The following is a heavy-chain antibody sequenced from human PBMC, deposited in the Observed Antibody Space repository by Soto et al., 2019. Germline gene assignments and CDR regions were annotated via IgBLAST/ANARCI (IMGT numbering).Heavy chain of an antibody. J-gene: IGHJ6*02. CDR1: GGTFSSYA. CDR3: ASCGLGSSPARSYYYGMDV. Sequence: SVKVSCKASGGTFSSYAISWVRQAPGQGLEWMGGIIPIFGTANYAQKFQGRVTITADKSTSTAYMELSSLRSEDTAVYYCASCGLGSSPARSYYYGMDVWGQGTTVTVSS. CDR2: IIPIFGTA. V-gene: IGHV1-69*06. D-gene: IGHD6-13*01.